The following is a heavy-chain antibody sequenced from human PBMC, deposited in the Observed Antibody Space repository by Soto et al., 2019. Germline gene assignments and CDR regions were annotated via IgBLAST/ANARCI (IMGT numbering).Heavy chain of an antibody. Sequence: QVQLVQSGAEVRQPASSVKVSCKTSGGTFSSYAISWVRQAPGQGLEWMGGIVPIVDTSTYAQKFQGRVTLSAHESPSTVYMELSSLRSDDTAVYYCVSVVAIPGYPDNWGQGTLVTVSS. V-gene: IGHV1-69*12. CDR2: IVPIVDTS. J-gene: IGHJ4*02. CDR3: VSVVAIPGYPDN. CDR1: GGTFSSYA. D-gene: IGHD5-12*01.